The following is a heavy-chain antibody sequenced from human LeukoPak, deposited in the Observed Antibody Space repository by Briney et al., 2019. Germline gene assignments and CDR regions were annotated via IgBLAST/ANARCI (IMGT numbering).Heavy chain of an antibody. J-gene: IGHJ4*02. V-gene: IGHV2-5*02. Sequence: SGPTVVKPTQTLTLTCTFSGLSLSTSGVGVGWIRQPPGKALEWLALIYWDDDKRYSPSLKSRLTITKDTSKNQVVLTMTNMDPVDAATYYCARIVFPYDIHYWGQGTLVTVSS. CDR3: ARIVFPYDIHY. CDR2: IYWDDDK. D-gene: IGHD3-9*01. CDR1: GLSLSTSGVG.